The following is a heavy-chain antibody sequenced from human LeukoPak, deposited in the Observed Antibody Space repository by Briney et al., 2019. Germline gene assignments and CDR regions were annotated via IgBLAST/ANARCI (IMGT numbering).Heavy chain of an antibody. J-gene: IGHJ4*02. D-gene: IGHD3-3*01. CDR2: IKQDGSEK. CDR3: ARGRGLGVVSPYFDY. Sequence: PGGSLRLSCAASGFTFSSYWMSWVRQAPGKGLEWVANIKQDGSEKYYVDSVKGRFTISRDNAKNSLYLQMNNLRAEDTAVYYCARGRGLGVVSPYFDYWGQGTLVTVSS. V-gene: IGHV3-7*03. CDR1: GFTFSSYW.